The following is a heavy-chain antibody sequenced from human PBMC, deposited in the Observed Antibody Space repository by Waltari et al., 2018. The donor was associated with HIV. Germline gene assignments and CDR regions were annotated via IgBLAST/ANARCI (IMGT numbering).Heavy chain of an antibody. CDR2: MKVDGREK. V-gene: IGHV3-7*01. D-gene: IGHD3-10*01. J-gene: IGHJ4*02. Sequence: EVQLVESGGGLVQPGESLRLSCTASGFSFSTSWMSWVRQSPGKGREWVANMKVDGREKRDADSVKGRFIISRDNAMNSLYLQMNNLGAEDTAVYYCATGFVPGYWGQGTLVTVSS. CDR1: GFSFSTSW. CDR3: ATGFVPGY.